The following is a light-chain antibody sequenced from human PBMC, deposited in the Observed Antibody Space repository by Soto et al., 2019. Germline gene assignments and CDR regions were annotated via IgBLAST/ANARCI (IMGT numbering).Light chain of an antibody. CDR1: QDISSY. J-gene: IGKJ4*01. CDR2: AAS. Sequence: IQLTQSPSSLSASIGDRATITCRASQDISSYLAWYRQKAGKAPELLIEAASTLQSGVPSRFSGSGSGTDFALTISSLQPEDFATYYCQKLKRYPLSFGGGTKVDI. CDR3: QKLKRYPLS. V-gene: IGKV1-9*01.